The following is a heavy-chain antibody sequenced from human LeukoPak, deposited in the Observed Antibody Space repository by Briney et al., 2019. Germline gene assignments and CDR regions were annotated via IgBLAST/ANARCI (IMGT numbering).Heavy chain of an antibody. J-gene: IGHJ5*02. Sequence: GGSLRLSCAASGFTFSSYGMHWVRQAPGKGLEWVAFIRYDGSNKYYADSVKGRFTISRDNSKNTPYLQMNSLRAEDTAVYYCAKAGIAAAAKWFDPWGQGTLVTVSS. D-gene: IGHD6-13*01. V-gene: IGHV3-30*02. CDR3: AKAGIAAAAKWFDP. CDR1: GFTFSSYG. CDR2: IRYDGSNK.